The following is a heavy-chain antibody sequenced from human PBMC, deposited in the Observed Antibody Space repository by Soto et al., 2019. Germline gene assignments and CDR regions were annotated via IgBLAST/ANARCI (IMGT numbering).Heavy chain of an antibody. CDR2: ISAYNGNT. CDR3: ARDGGGYCSGGSCYRADYEIGAFDI. D-gene: IGHD2-15*01. Sequence: ASVKVSCKASGYTFTSYGISWVRQAPGQGLEWMGWISAYNGNTNYAQKLQGRVTMTTDTSMSTAYMELRSLRSDDTAVYYCARDGGGYCSGGSCYRADYEIGAFDIWGQGTMVTVSS. J-gene: IGHJ3*02. CDR1: GYTFTSYG. V-gene: IGHV1-18*01.